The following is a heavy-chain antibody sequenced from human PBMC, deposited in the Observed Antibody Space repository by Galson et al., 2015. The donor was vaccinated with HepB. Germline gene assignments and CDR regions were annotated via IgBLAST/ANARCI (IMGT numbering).Heavy chain of an antibody. Sequence: SLRLSCAASGFTFDDYGMSWVRQAPGKGLEWVSGINWNGGSTGYADSVKGRFTISRDNAKNSLYLQMNSLRAEDTALYYCARAPYGDYVSPEDYWGQGTLVTVSS. CDR1: GFTFDDYG. V-gene: IGHV3-20*04. CDR2: INWNGGST. J-gene: IGHJ4*02. CDR3: ARAPYGDYVSPEDY. D-gene: IGHD4-17*01.